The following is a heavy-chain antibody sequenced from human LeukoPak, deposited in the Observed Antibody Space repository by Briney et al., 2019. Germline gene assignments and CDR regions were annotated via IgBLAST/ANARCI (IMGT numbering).Heavy chain of an antibody. Sequence: SETVSLTCAVYGGSFSGYYWSWIPQPPGKGLEWIGEINHSGSTNYNPSLKSRVTISVDTYKNQFSLKLSSVTAADTAVYYCARGSSGWPFDYWGQGTLVTVS. V-gene: IGHV4-34*01. J-gene: IGHJ4*02. CDR1: GGSFSGYY. CDR3: ARGSSGWPFDY. D-gene: IGHD6-19*01. CDR2: INHSGST.